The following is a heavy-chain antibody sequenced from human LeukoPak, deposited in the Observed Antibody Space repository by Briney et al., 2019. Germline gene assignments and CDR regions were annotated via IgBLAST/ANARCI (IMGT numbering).Heavy chain of an antibody. Sequence: KFQGRVSNTRDTSASTAYMELSSLTSEDTAVYYCARDLYGDYFDYWGQGTLVTVSS. J-gene: IGHJ4*02. V-gene: IGHV1-3*01. CDR3: ARDLYGDYFDY. D-gene: IGHD3-16*01.